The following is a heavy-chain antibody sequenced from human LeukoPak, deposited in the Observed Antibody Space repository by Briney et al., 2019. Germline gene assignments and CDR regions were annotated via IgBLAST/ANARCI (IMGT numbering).Heavy chain of an antibody. J-gene: IGHJ4*02. CDR3: ARAGRWENGYTNMDY. CDR2: LNSDGSST. D-gene: IGHD2-2*02. Sequence: TGGSLRLSCAASGFTFSDYWMHWVRQGPGKGLVWVSRLNSDGSSTSHADSVEGRFTISRDNAQNTLYLQMNSLRAEDTAIYYCARAGRWENGYTNMDYWGQGTLVTVSS. V-gene: IGHV3-74*01. CDR1: GFTFSDYW.